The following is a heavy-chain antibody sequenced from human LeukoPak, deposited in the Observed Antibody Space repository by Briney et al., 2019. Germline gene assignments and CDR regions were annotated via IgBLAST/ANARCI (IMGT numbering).Heavy chain of an antibody. J-gene: IGHJ4*02. CDR2: IYHTGSM. V-gene: IGHV4-30-2*01. CDR1: GDSFSSGGYY. D-gene: IGHD3-3*01. Sequence: SQTLSLTCNVSGDSFSSGGYYWSWIRQPPGKGLEWIGYIYHTGSMYYNPSLKNRVTISADTSKNQFSLKVNSVTAADTAVYYCARVDFWSAFWGQGTLVTVSS. CDR3: ARVDFWSAF.